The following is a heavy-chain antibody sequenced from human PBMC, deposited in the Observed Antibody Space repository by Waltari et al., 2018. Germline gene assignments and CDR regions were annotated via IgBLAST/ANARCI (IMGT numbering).Heavy chain of an antibody. V-gene: IGHV1-8*03. CDR2: MNPNSGNT. J-gene: IGHJ4*02. D-gene: IGHD6-13*01. CDR3: ARGRWKQQLVLGGYYFDY. CDR1: GYTFTSYD. Sequence: QVQLVQSGAEVKKPGASVKVSCKASGYTFTSYDINWVRQATGQGLEWMGWMNPNSGNTGYAQKFQGRVTITRNTSLSTAYMELSSLRSEDTAVYYCARGRWKQQLVLGGYYFDYWGQGTLVTVSS.